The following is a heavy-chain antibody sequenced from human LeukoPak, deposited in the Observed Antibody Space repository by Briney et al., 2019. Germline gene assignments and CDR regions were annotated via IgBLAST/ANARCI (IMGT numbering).Heavy chain of an antibody. Sequence: GGSLRLSCAASGFTFSNYWMSWVRQAPGKGPEWMGNIKEDGSETYYVDSVKGRFTISRDNAKNSLYLQMNSLRAEDTAIYYCTRVGYIDEGIDYWGQGTLVTVSS. V-gene: IGHV3-7*04. CDR3: TRVGYIDEGIDY. CDR2: IKEDGSET. J-gene: IGHJ4*02. D-gene: IGHD5-24*01. CDR1: GFTFSNYW.